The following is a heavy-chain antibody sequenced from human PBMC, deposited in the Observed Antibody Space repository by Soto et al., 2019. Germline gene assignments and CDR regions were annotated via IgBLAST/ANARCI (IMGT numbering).Heavy chain of an antibody. V-gene: IGHV3-9*01. CDR2: ITWKSDTV. J-gene: IGHJ6*02. Sequence: PGGSLRLSCAASGFSLGDYGMNWVRQGPGKGLEWVASITWKSDTVGYAESVRGRFSISRDNAKEALYLRMDSLKPEDTALYYCVKDKEECRHYMSFKHGLDVWGRGTTVTVSS. D-gene: IGHD3-10*01. CDR3: VKDKEECRHYMSFKHGLDV. CDR1: GFSLGDYG.